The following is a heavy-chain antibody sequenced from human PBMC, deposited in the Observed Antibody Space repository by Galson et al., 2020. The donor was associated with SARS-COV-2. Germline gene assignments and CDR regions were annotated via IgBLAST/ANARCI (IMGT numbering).Heavy chain of an antibody. CDR2: TTSDGGTT. CDR3: ARGNVAVAAARLDDWFDP. D-gene: IGHD3-16*01. J-gene: IGHJ5*02. CDR1: GFILENYA. Sequence: GESLRLSCAPSGFILENYAMHWVRQPPGKGLEYVSGTTSDGGTTYYAKSRKDRFTISRDNSTNMLFLQLGSLREEDTAVYFCARGNVAVAAARLDDWFDPWGQGTLVTVSS. V-gene: IGHV3-64*01.